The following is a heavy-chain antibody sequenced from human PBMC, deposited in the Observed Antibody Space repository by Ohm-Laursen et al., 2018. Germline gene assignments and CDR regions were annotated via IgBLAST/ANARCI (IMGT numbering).Heavy chain of an antibody. Sequence: SLRLSCSASGFTFDDYAMHWVRQAPGKGLEWVSGISWNSGSIGYADSVMGRFTISRDNAKNSLYLQMNSLRVEDTALYYCAKGPSSASLDIWGQGTMVTVSS. J-gene: IGHJ3*02. CDR1: GFTFDDYA. CDR2: ISWNSGSI. V-gene: IGHV3-9*01. D-gene: IGHD6-13*01. CDR3: AKGPSSASLDI.